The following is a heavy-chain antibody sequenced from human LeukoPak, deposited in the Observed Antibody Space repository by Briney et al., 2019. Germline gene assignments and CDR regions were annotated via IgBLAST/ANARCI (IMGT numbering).Heavy chain of an antibody. V-gene: IGHV7-4-1*02. CDR3: ARVGRLDYGDYLAH. J-gene: IGHJ4*02. D-gene: IGHD4-17*01. Sequence: ASVKVSGMTSGYTFARYPIHWVRQAPGRGLEWMGWINTNTGSPTYAQAFAGRFVFSLDTSVTTACLQTSSLRSADTAVYYCARVGRLDYGDYLAHWGPGNRITVSS. CDR2: INTNTGSP. CDR1: GYTFARYP.